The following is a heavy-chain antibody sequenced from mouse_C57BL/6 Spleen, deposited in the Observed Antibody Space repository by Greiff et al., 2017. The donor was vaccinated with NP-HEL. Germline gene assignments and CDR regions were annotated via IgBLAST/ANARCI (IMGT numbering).Heavy chain of an antibody. Sequence: VQGVESGAELVRPGASVTLSCKASGYTFTDYEMHWVKQTPVHGLEWIGAIDPETGGTAYNQKFKGKAILTADKSSSTAYMELRSLTSEDSAVYYCTRDWDKRYFDYWGQGTTLTVSS. CDR2: IDPETGGT. D-gene: IGHD4-1*01. CDR1: GYTFTDYE. V-gene: IGHV1-15*01. J-gene: IGHJ2*01. CDR3: TRDWDKRYFDY.